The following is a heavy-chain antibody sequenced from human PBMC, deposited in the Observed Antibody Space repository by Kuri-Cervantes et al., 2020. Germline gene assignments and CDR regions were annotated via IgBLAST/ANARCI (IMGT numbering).Heavy chain of an antibody. J-gene: IGHJ5*02. Sequence: ETLSLTCAASGFTFSSYSMNWVRQAPGKGLEWVSSISSSSSYIYYADSVKGRFTISRDNAKNTLYLQMNSLRAEDAAVYYCVKDVATWGQGTLVTVSS. D-gene: IGHD2-21*01. CDR3: VKDVAT. CDR2: ISSSSSYI. CDR1: GFTFSSYS. V-gene: IGHV3-21*01.